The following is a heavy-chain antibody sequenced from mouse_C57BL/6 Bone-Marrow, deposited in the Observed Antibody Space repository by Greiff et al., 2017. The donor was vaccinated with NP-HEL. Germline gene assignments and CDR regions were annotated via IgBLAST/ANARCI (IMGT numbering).Heavy chain of an antibody. V-gene: IGHV6-6*01. CDR3: TLYYDYGEGYFDV. D-gene: IGHD2-4*01. J-gene: IGHJ1*03. Sequence: DVKLVESGGGLVQPGGSMKLSCAASGFTFSDAWMDWVRQSPEKGLEWVAEIRNKANNHATYYAESVKGRFTISRDDSKSSVYLQMNSLRAEDTGIYYCTLYYDYGEGYFDVWGTGTTVTVSS. CDR1: GFTFSDAW. CDR2: IRNKANNHAT.